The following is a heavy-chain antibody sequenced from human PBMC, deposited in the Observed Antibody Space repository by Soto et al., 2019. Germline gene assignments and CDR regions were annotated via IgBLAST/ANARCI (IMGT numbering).Heavy chain of an antibody. V-gene: IGHV4-4*02. Sequence: SETLSLTCFVSGDSINNTYWWSWVRQAPEKGLEWIGEIYHTGGRSYMPSLRGRITLSVDTSKNQFSLRSVTAADTAVYYCARNRLEDAFDIWGRGTMVTVSS. CDR2: IYHTGGR. CDR1: GDSINNTYW. CDR3: ARNRLEDAFDI. J-gene: IGHJ3*02.